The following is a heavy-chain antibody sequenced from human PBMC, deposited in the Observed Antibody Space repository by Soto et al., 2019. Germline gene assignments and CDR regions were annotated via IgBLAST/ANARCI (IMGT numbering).Heavy chain of an antibody. CDR1: GFTFSSYA. J-gene: IGHJ6*02. Sequence: PGGSLRLSCAASGFTFSSYAMHWVRQAPGKGLEWVAVISYDGSNKYYADSVKGRFTISRDNSKNTLYPQMNSLRAEDTAVYYCARCQQQLVTIYYYYGMDVWGQGTTVTVSS. V-gene: IGHV3-30-3*01. CDR2: ISYDGSNK. D-gene: IGHD6-13*01. CDR3: ARCQQQLVTIYYYYGMDV.